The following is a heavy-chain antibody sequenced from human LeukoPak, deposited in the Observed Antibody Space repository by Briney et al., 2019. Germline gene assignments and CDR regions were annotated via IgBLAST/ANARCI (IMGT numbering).Heavy chain of an antibody. D-gene: IGHD5-12*01. Sequence: PGGSLRLSCAASGFTFSSYEMNWVRQAPGKGLEWVSYISSSGSTIYYADSVKGRFIISRDNAKNSLYLQMNSLRAEDTAVYYCARDRSGYSGYAFFDYWGQGTLVTVSS. J-gene: IGHJ4*02. V-gene: IGHV3-48*03. CDR1: GFTFSSYE. CDR2: ISSSGSTI. CDR3: ARDRSGYSGYAFFDY.